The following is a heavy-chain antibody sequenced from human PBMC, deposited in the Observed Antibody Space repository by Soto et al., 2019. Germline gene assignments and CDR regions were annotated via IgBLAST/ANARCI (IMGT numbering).Heavy chain of an antibody. D-gene: IGHD6-19*01. J-gene: IGHJ4*02. CDR3: AKAKYSSGWYVSY. Sequence: GGSLRLSCAASGFTFSSYAMSWVRQAPGKGLEWVSAISGSGGSTYYADSVKGRITTSRDNSKNTLYLQMNSLRAEDTAVYFCAKAKYSSGWYVSYLGQGTLVTVSS. CDR1: GFTFSSYA. V-gene: IGHV3-23*01. CDR2: ISGSGGST.